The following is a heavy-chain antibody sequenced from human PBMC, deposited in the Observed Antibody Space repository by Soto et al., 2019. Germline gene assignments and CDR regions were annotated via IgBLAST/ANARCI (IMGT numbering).Heavy chain of an antibody. Sequence: SETLSLTCSVSGGSISGDYWSWIRQPPGKGLEWIGYIYYSGSTNYNPSLKSRVTISLDTSKNQFSLKLSSVTAADTAVYYCARLPATNWFDPWGQGTLVTVSS. CDR3: ARLPATNWFDP. CDR1: GGSISGDY. CDR2: IYYSGST. V-gene: IGHV4-59*08. J-gene: IGHJ5*02.